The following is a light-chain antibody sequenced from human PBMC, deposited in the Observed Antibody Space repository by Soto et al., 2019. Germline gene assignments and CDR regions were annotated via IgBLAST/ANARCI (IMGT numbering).Light chain of an antibody. CDR2: EVS. V-gene: IGLV2-8*01. Sequence: QSALTQPASVSGSPGQSITISCAGTMRDVGAYNLVSWYQQHPGKAPKLMIYEVSKRPSGVPDRFSGSKSGNTASLTVSGLQVEDEADYYCSSFEASNNLLFGGGTKLTVL. CDR3: SSFEASNNLL. CDR1: MRDVGAYNL. J-gene: IGLJ2*01.